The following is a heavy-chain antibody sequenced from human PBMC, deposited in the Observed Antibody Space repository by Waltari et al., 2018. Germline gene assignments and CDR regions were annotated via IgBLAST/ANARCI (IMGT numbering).Heavy chain of an antibody. CDR1: GGSISSYY. CDR3: ARDSGYYDFWSGRYGWFDP. CDR2: IYYSGST. J-gene: IGHJ5*02. V-gene: IGHV4-59*01. Sequence: QVQLQESGPGLVKPSETLSLTCTVSGGSISSYYWSWIRQPPGKGLEWIGYIYYSGSTNYHPSLKSRVTISVDTSKNQFSLKLSSVTAADTAVYYCARDSGYYDFWSGRYGWFDPWGQGTLVTVSS. D-gene: IGHD3-3*01.